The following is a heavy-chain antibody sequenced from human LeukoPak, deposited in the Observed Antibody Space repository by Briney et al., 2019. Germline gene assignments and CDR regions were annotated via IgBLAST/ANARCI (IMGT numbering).Heavy chain of an antibody. CDR2: ISCDGSNK. V-gene: IGHV3-30-3*01. CDR1: GFTFSSYA. Sequence: GGSLRLSCAASGFTFSSYAMHWVRQAPGKGLEWVAVISCDGSNKYYADSVKGRFTISRDNSKNTLYLQMNSLRAEDTAVYYCARGGDYDFWSGYYIGGSFDYWGQGTLVTVSS. D-gene: IGHD3-3*01. J-gene: IGHJ4*02. CDR3: ARGGDYDFWSGYYIGGSFDY.